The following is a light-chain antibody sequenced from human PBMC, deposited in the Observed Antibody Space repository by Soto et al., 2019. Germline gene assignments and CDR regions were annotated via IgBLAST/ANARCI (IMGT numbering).Light chain of an antibody. V-gene: IGLV3-21*04. CDR2: YDS. CDR1: NSGSES. CDR3: QVWDTNVV. Sequence: YELPQPHSGSVALRNAATLTCGGNNSGSESVHWYQQRPGQAPVLVISYDSDRPSGIPERFSGSNSGNTATLTISRVEAGDEADYYCQVWDTNVVFGGGTTLTVL. J-gene: IGLJ2*01.